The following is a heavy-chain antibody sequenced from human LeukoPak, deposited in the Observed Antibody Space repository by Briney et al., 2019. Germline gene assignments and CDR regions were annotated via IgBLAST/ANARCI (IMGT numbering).Heavy chain of an antibody. D-gene: IGHD1-26*01. CDR1: GGSISRYY. CDR2: IYYSGST. Sequence: SETLSLTCTVSGGSISRYYWSWIRQTPGKGLEWIGCIYYSGSTNYNPSLKSQVTISVDTSKNQFSLKLSSVTAADTAVYYCASGTYSNYYYFDYWGQGTLVTVSS. J-gene: IGHJ4*02. V-gene: IGHV4-59*01. CDR3: ASGTYSNYYYFDY.